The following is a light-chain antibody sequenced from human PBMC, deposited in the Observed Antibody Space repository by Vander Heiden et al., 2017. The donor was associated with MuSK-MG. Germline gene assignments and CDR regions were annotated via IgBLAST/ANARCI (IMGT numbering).Light chain of an antibody. V-gene: IGLV2-23*02. CDR2: EVT. CDR1: SSDVGSYDL. CDR3: CSHAGSSTHVV. Sequence: SGRTQAASVSGSPGQAINIPCTGTSSDVGSYDLVCWYQQHPGKAPNPRIYEVTKRPSGVSNRFSGSKSGNTASLTLSGLQAEDEADYHCCSHAGSSTHVVFGGGTKLTVL. J-gene: IGLJ2*01.